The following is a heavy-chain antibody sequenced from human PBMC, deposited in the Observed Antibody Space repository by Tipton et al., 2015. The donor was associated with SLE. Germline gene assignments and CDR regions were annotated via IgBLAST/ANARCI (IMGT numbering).Heavy chain of an antibody. D-gene: IGHD3-3*01. CDR1: GGSISSTSYY. V-gene: IGHV4-61*05. Sequence: TLSLTCTVSGGSISSTSYYWSWIRQPPGKGLEWIGYIYYSGSTYYNPSLKSRLTISVDTSKNQFSLKLSSVTAADTAVYYCARAGVLDDFWSGYYTGYYYYGMDVWSQGTTVTVSS. J-gene: IGHJ6*02. CDR2: IYYSGST. CDR3: ARAGVLDDFWSGYYTGYYYYGMDV.